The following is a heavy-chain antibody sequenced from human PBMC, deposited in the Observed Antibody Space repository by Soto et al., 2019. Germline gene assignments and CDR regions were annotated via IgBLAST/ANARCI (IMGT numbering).Heavy chain of an antibody. CDR2: ISAYNGNT. V-gene: IGHV1-18*01. Sequence: GASVKVSCKASGYTFTSYGISWVRQAPGQGLEWMGWISAYNGNTNYAQKLQGRVTMTTDTSTSTAYMELRSLRSDDTAVYYCARTYTYMRYCGGDCYSSDYWGQGTLVTVSS. J-gene: IGHJ4*02. CDR1: GYTFTSYG. D-gene: IGHD2-21*02. CDR3: ARTYTYMRYCGGDCYSSDY.